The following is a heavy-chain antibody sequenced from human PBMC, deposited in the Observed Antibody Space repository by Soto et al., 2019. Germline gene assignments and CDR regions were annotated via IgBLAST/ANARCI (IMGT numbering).Heavy chain of an antibody. Sequence: EVQLLESGGGLVQPGGSLRLSCAASGFTFSSYDMHWVRQATGKGLEWVSAIGTAGDTYYPGSVKGRFTISRENAKNSLYLQMNSLRAGDTAVYYCARGVGTRYYYYGMDVWGQGTTVTVSS. V-gene: IGHV3-13*01. CDR3: ARGVGTRYYYYGMDV. D-gene: IGHD1-1*01. CDR1: GFTFSSYD. CDR2: IGTAGDT. J-gene: IGHJ6*02.